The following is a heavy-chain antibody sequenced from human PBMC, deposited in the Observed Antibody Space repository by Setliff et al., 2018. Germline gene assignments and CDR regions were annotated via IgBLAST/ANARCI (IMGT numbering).Heavy chain of an antibody. CDR1: GYTFTNHA. CDR3: ARDTYIGDFWSGYYIQGQFDP. D-gene: IGHD3-3*01. Sequence: ASVKVSCKASGYTFTNHAMHWVRQAPGQRLEWMGWINAGNGNTKYSQKFQGRVTITRDTSASTAYMELSSLRSEDTAVYYCARDTYIGDFWSGYYIQGQFDPWGQGTLVIVSS. V-gene: IGHV1-3*01. CDR2: INAGNGNT. J-gene: IGHJ5*02.